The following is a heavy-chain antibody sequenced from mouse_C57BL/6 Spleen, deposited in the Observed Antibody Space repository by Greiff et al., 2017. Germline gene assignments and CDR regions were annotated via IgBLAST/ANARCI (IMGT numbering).Heavy chain of an antibody. CDR2: ISYDGSN. Sequence: EVKLMESGPGLVKPSQSLSLTCSVTGYSITSGYYWNWIRQFPGNKLEWMGYISYDGSNNYNPSLKNRISITRDTSKNQFFLKLNSVTTEDTATYYCARGWDGTFDDWGQGTTLTVSS. CDR1: GYSITSGYY. CDR3: ARGWDGTFDD. J-gene: IGHJ2*01. D-gene: IGHD4-1*01. V-gene: IGHV3-6*01.